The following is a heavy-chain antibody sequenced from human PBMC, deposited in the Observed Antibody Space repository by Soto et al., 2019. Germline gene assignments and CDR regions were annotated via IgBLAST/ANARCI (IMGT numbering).Heavy chain of an antibody. D-gene: IGHD6-25*01. J-gene: IGHJ2*01. V-gene: IGHV2-5*02. Sequence: SGPTLVNHTQTLTLTCTFSGFSLSTSGVGVGWVRQPPGEALEWLAHIFWDTDRRYSPSLKNRLTIIKDTSKDQVVLTMTNMNPVDAATYYCVHSVSKCYGGYCDLIDFWGRGTAVTGSS. CDR3: VHSVSKCYGGYCDLIDF. CDR1: GFSLSTSGVG. CDR2: IFWDTDR.